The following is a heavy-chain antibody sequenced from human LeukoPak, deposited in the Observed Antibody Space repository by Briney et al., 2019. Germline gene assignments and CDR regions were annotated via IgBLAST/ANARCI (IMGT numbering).Heavy chain of an antibody. CDR1: GDSVSSDSSA. J-gene: IGHJ4*02. CDR3: ARVFGTGSGWYRFFFDY. CDR2: TYFRSKWYD. V-gene: IGHV6-1*01. Sequence: SQTLSLTCAISGDSVSSDSSAWNWIRQSPSRGLEWLGTTYFRSKWYDDYAVSVKGRLSINPDTSKNQFSLQLKSVTPEDTAVYYCARVFGTGSGWYRFFFDYWGQGTLVTVSS. D-gene: IGHD6-19*01.